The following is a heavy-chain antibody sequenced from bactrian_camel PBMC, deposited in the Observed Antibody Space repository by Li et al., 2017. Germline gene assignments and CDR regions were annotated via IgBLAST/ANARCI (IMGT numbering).Heavy chain of an antibody. CDR3: AAGDPLSFDGMGSALALRASEYNY. CDR2: IYTDNGRT. J-gene: IGHJ4*01. V-gene: IGHV3S6*01. D-gene: IGHD3*01. Sequence: HVQLVESGGGSAQPGGSLRLSCTSTTEALDSNCISWFRQAPGKKREGIAGIYTDNGRTYYADSVKGRFTISQENAKNTVYLQMNNLKPEGTAKYYCAAGDPLSFDGMGSALALRASEYNYWGQGTQVTVS. CDR1: TEALDSNC.